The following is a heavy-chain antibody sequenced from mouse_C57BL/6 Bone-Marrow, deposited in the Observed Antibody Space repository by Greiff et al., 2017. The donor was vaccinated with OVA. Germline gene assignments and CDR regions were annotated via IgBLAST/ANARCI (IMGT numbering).Heavy chain of an antibody. V-gene: IGHV14-3*01. CDR1: GFNIKNTY. J-gene: IGHJ3*01. CDR2: IDPANGNT. D-gene: IGHD2-2*01. CDR3: ARSGGYDRGAFAY. Sequence: VQLKESVAELVRPGASVKLSCTASGFNIKNTYMHWVKQRPEQGLEWIGRIDPANGNTKYAPKFQGKATITADTSSNTAYLQLSSLTSEDTAIYYCARSGGYDRGAFAYWGQGTLVTVSA.